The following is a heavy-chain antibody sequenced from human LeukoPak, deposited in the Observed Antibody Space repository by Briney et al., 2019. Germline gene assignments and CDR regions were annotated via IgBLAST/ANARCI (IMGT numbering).Heavy chain of an antibody. V-gene: IGHV3-48*01. D-gene: IGHD3-10*01. CDR2: MSARSSTR. Sequence: GGSLRLSCAASGFSFSSYNMNWVRQAPGKGLEWLSYMSARSSTRYYADSVEGRFTISRDNAKNSLYLQMNSLRAEDTAVYYCVRAYGSGSYGYGYWGQGTLVTVSS. CDR3: VRAYGSGSYGYGY. J-gene: IGHJ4*02. CDR1: GFSFSSYN.